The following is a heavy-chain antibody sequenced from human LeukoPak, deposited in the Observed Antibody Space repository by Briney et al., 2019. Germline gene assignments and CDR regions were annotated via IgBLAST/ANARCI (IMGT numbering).Heavy chain of an antibody. Sequence: GGSLRLSCAASGFMFSKSWMHWVRQVPGKGLVWVARIYNDGSTTNYADSVKGRFTISRDNAKNSLYLQMNSLRAEDTALYYCAGEVRGEKDAFDIWGQGTMVTVSS. CDR2: IYNDGSTT. CDR1: GFMFSKSW. D-gene: IGHD3-10*01. V-gene: IGHV3-74*01. CDR3: AGEVRGEKDAFDI. J-gene: IGHJ3*02.